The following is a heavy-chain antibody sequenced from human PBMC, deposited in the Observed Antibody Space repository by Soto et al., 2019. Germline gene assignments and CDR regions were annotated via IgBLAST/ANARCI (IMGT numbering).Heavy chain of an antibody. Sequence: SVKVSCKASGGTFSRYAISWVRQAPGQGLEWMGGIIPIFGTANYAQKFQGRVTITADKSTSTAYMELSSLRSEDTAVYYCAREVPQFALGMDVWGQGTTVTVSS. CDR1: GGTFSRYA. J-gene: IGHJ6*02. V-gene: IGHV1-69*06. CDR3: AREVPQFALGMDV. CDR2: IIPIFGTA. D-gene: IGHD3-10*01.